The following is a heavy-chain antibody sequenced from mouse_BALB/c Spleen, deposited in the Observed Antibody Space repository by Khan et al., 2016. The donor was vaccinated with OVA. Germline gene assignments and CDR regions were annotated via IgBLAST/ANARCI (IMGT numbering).Heavy chain of an antibody. V-gene: IGHV1-87*01. Sequence: VQLQQSGTELARPGASVNLSCKASGYTFTGYWMQWVKQRPGQGLEWIGAIYPGDGNTRYTQKFKGKATLTADKSSSTAYMQLSSLASEDSAVDYCARGGITTGYFDYWGQGTTLTVSS. CDR1: GYTFTGYW. CDR2: IYPGDGNT. CDR3: ARGGITTGYFDY. J-gene: IGHJ2*01. D-gene: IGHD1-1*01.